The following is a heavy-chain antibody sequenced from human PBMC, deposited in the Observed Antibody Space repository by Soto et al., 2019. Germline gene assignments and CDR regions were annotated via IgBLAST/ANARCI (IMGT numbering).Heavy chain of an antibody. V-gene: IGHV4-34*01. D-gene: IGHD2-2*02. CDR2: INHSGST. J-gene: IGHJ6*02. CDR1: GGSFSGYY. CDR3: ARGRPGRCSSTSCYIVNYYYYGMDV. Sequence: PSETLSLTSAVYGGSFSGYYWSWIRQPPGKGLEWIGEINHSGSTNYNPSLKSRVTISVDTSKNQFSLKLSSVTAADTAVYYCARGRPGRCSSTSCYIVNYYYYGMDVWGQGTTVT.